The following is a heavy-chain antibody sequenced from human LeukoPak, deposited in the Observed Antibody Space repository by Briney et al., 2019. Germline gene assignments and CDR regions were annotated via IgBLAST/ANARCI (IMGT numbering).Heavy chain of an antibody. J-gene: IGHJ6*02. V-gene: IGHV3-30*03. Sequence: GGSLRLSCAASGFTFSSYGMHWVRQAPGKGLEWVAVISYDGSNKYYADSVKGRFTISRDNSKNTLYLQMNSLRAEDTAVYYCARSSSDNGMDVWGQGTTVTVSS. CDR3: ARSSSDNGMDV. CDR2: ISYDGSNK. CDR1: GFTFSSYG. D-gene: IGHD6-25*01.